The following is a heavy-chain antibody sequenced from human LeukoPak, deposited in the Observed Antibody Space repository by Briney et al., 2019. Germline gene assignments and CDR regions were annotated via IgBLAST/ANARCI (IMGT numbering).Heavy chain of an antibody. CDR2: INPNSGGT. CDR3: AREPYCSSTSCSPNWFDP. Sequence: ASVKVSCKASGYTFTCYYMHWVRQAPGQGLEWMGWINPNSGGTNYAQKFQGRVTMTRDTSISTAYMELSRLRSDDTAVYYCAREPYCSSTSCSPNWFDPWGQGTLVTVSS. J-gene: IGHJ5*02. V-gene: IGHV1-2*02. D-gene: IGHD2-2*01. CDR1: GYTFTCYY.